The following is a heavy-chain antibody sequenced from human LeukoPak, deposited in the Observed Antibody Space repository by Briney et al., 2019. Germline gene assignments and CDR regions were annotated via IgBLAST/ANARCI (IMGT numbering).Heavy chain of an antibody. J-gene: IGHJ4*02. CDR3: ARDLVLGYAPPSFDY. CDR1: GHTFSGYY. V-gene: IGHV1-2*02. Sequence: ASVEVSCKASGHTFSGYYMHWVRQAPGQGLEWMGWIDPNSGGTKYAQKFQGRVTMTSDTSISTAFMDLRSLRSDDTAVYYCARDLVLGYAPPSFDYWGQGTLVTVSS. D-gene: IGHD5-18*01. CDR2: IDPNSGGT.